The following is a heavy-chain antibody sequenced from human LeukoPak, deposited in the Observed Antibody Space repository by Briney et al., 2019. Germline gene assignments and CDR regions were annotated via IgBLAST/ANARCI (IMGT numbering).Heavy chain of an antibody. J-gene: IGHJ4*02. CDR3: AKGNYYDSSGYYYFDY. V-gene: IGHV3-7*03. D-gene: IGHD3-22*01. CDR2: IKQDGSEK. CDR1: GFTFSNYW. Sequence: PGGSLRLSCAASGFTFSNYWMNWVRQAPGKGLEWVANIKQDGSEKYYVDSVKGRFTITRDNAKNSLYLQMNSLRAEDTALYYCAKGNYYDSSGYYYFDYWGQGTLVTVSS.